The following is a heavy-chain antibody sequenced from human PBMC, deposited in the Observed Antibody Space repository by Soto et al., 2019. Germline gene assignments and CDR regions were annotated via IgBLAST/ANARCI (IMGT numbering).Heavy chain of an antibody. CDR2: FDPEDGET. CDR1: GYTLTELS. Sequence: ASVKVSCKVSGYTLTELSMHWVRQAPGKGLEWMGGFDPEDGETIYEQKFQGRVTMTEDTSTDTAYMELSSVRSEDTAVYYCATDSGYGHDAFDIWGQGTMVTVSS. D-gene: IGHD6-25*01. V-gene: IGHV1-24*01. CDR3: ATDSGYGHDAFDI. J-gene: IGHJ3*02.